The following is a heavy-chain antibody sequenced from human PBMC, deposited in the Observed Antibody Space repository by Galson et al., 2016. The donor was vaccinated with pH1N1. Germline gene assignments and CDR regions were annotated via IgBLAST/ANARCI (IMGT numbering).Heavy chain of an antibody. J-gene: IGHJ3*02. D-gene: IGHD4-17*01. CDR3: ARDESGYGDSFPDVFDI. CDR1: GFTVTDNY. CDR2: IYRGGTT. Sequence: SLRLSCAASGFTVTDNYMNWVRRAPGKGLEWVSVIYRGGTTHYADSVKGRFTISRDSSMTTVHLQMVSVTVEDTAVYFCARDESGYGDSFPDVFDIWGQGTMVTVSS. V-gene: IGHV3-66*01.